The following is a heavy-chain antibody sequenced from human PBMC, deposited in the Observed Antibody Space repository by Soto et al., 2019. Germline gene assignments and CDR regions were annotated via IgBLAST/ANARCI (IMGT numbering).Heavy chain of an antibody. V-gene: IGHV1-18*01. CDR3: ARGPTVGDF. D-gene: IGHD3-16*01. CDR1: GYSFTSYG. CDR2: TYKSNT. J-gene: IGHJ3*01. Sequence: QVQLVQSGAEVRKPGASVKVSCKAAGYSFTSYGITWVRQAPGQGLEWMGGTYKSNTNYAQKVKGRVTMTTDTSTSTAYMELRSPTSDDTAVYYCARGPTVGDFWGQGTLVTVSS.